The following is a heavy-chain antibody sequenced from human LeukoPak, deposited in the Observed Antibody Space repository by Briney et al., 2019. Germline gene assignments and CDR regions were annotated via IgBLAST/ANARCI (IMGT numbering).Heavy chain of an antibody. Sequence: PGGSLRLSCAASGFTFSSYWMSWVRQAPGKGLEWVANIKQDGSEKYYVDSVKGRFTISRDNAKNSLYLQMNSLRAEDTAVYYCARDSRSAYNWAEFDPWGQGTLVTVSS. CDR2: IKQDGSEK. CDR1: GFTFSSYW. J-gene: IGHJ5*02. CDR3: ARDSRSAYNWAEFDP. V-gene: IGHV3-7*01. D-gene: IGHD1-1*01.